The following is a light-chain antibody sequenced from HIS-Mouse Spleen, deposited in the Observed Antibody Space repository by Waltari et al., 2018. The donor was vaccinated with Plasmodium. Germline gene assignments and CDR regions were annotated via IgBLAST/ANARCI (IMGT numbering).Light chain of an antibody. CDR1: HGISSY. CDR3: QQSYSTWT. Sequence: DIQMTQSPSSLSASVGDRVTITCRASHGISSYLNWYQQKPGKAPKLLIYAASSLQSGVPSRFSGSGSGTDFTLTISSLQPEYFATYYCQQSYSTWTFGQGTKVEIK. CDR2: AAS. J-gene: IGKJ1*01. V-gene: IGKV1-39*01.